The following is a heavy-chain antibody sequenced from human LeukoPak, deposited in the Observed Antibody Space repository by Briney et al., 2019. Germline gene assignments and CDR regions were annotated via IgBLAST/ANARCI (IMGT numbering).Heavy chain of an antibody. Sequence: GRSLRLSCAASGFTFSSYVMYWVRQAPGKGLECVAVISYDGNNEYYADSVKGRFTISRDNSKNTLYLQMNSLRAEDTALYYCARVRHYDSSGYYFMNWVQGTLVTVSS. CDR3: ARVRHYDSSGYYFMN. J-gene: IGHJ4*02. CDR1: GFTFSSYV. V-gene: IGHV3-30-3*01. CDR2: ISYDGNNE. D-gene: IGHD3-22*01.